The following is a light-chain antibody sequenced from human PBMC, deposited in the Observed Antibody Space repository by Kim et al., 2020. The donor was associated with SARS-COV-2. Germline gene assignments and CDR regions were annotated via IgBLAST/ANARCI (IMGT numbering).Light chain of an antibody. CDR2: LAS. CDR1: ENIGTW. Sequence: DIQMTQSPSTLSASVGDRVTITCRASENIGTWLAWDQQKPGRAPSLLIYLASTLESGVPSRFSGTGSGTEFSLSITSLQPDDFATYYCQHYSRFPYTFGQGTKLEI. CDR3: QHYSRFPYT. J-gene: IGKJ2*01. V-gene: IGKV1-5*03.